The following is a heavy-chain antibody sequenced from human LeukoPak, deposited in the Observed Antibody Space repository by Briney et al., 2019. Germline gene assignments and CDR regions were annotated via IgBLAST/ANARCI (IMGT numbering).Heavy chain of an antibody. Sequence: GGSLRLSCAASGFTFSRYWMHWVRQVPGKGLVRVSRISSDGSNIIYAGSVKGRFTISRDNAKSTLYLEMNSLRAEDTAVYFCSRDQTTAGPSTVDCWGQGTLVTVSP. CDR2: ISSDGSNI. D-gene: IGHD4-11*01. J-gene: IGHJ4*02. CDR1: GFTFSRYW. V-gene: IGHV3-74*01. CDR3: SRDQTTAGPSTVDC.